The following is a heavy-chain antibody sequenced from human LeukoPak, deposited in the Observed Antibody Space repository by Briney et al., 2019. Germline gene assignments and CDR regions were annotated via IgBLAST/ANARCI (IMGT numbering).Heavy chain of an antibody. CDR3: ARTLDSSGYYYDY. D-gene: IGHD3-22*01. Sequence: SQTLSLTCTVSGGSISSGDYYWAWVRQPPGRGLEWIGYISYSGSTYYNPSLKSRVTISLDTSKNQFSLKLSSVTAADTAVYYCARTLDSSGYYYDYWGQGTLVTVSS. CDR2: ISYSGST. CDR1: GGSISSGDYY. V-gene: IGHV4-30-4*01. J-gene: IGHJ4*02.